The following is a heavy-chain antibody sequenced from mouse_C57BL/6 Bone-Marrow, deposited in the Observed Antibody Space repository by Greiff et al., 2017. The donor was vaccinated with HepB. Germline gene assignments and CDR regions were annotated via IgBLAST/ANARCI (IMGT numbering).Heavy chain of an antibody. CDR2: FDPNSGGT. V-gene: IGHV1-72*01. J-gene: IGHJ4*01. CDR1: GYTFTSYW. D-gene: IGHD2-4*01. CDR3: ARGRLRRYYAMDY. Sequence: VQPQQSGAELVKPGASVKLSCKASGYTFTSYWMHWVKQRPGRGLEWIGRFDPNSGGTKDNEKFKSKATLTVDKPSSTAYMQLSSLTSEDSAVYYCARGRLRRYYAMDYWGQGTSVTVSS.